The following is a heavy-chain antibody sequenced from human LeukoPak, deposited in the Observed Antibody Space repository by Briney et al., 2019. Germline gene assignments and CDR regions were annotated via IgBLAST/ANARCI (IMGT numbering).Heavy chain of an antibody. CDR3: ARGEQDMATMSIDY. CDR2: SSSGSSTI. J-gene: IGHJ4*02. V-gene: IGHV3-48*04. D-gene: IGHD5-24*01. CDR1: GFTFSTYA. Sequence: GGSLRLSCAASGFTFSTYAMNWVRQAPGNGLEWISYSSSGSSTIYYADSVKGRFTISRDNAKNSLYLQMHSLRAEDTAVYYCARGEQDMATMSIDYWGQGALVTVSS.